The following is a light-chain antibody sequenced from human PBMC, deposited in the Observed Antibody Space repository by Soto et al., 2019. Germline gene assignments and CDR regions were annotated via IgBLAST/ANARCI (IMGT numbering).Light chain of an antibody. CDR2: GAS. Sequence: EIVLTQSPGTLSLSPGERATLSCRASQSVSSSYLAWYQQKPGQAPRLLIYGASSRATGIPDRFSGSGSGTDFTLTISRLETEDVAVYYCQQCGSSPLTFGGGTKVEIK. V-gene: IGKV3-20*01. CDR1: QSVSSSY. CDR3: QQCGSSPLT. J-gene: IGKJ4*01.